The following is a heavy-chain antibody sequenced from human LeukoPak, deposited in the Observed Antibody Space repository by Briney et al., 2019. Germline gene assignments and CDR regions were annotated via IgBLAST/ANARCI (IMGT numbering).Heavy chain of an antibody. CDR2: INGYNGNT. D-gene: IGHD2-2*01. Sequence: GASVKVSCKASGYNFTSYGISWVRQAPGQGLEWMGWINGYNGNTNYAQRVQGRVNMTTDTSTSTAYMEVRSLRSDDTAVYYCASTPRGIVVVPATYYYMDVWGKGTTVTVSS. J-gene: IGHJ6*03. CDR1: GYNFTSYG. V-gene: IGHV1-18*01. CDR3: ASTPRGIVVVPATYYYMDV.